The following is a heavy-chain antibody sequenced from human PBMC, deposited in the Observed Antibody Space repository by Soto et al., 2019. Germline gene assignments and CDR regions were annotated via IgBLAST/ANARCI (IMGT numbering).Heavy chain of an antibody. D-gene: IGHD5-12*01. CDR1: GFTFSSYG. J-gene: IGHJ3*02. V-gene: IGHV3-33*01. CDR3: VRELVASDAFDI. CDR2: IWYDGSNK. Sequence: PGGSLRLSCAASGFTFSSYGMHWVRQAPGKGLEWVAVIWYDGSNKYYADSVKGRFTISRDNSKNTLYLQMNSLRAEDTAVYYCVRELVASDAFDILGQGTMVTV.